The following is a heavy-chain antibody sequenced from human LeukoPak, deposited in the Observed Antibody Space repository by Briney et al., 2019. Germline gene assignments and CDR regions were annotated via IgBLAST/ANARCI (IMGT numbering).Heavy chain of an antibody. CDR2: IYPGDSDT. CDR3: AKLGAYSSSWYGFSDY. D-gene: IGHD6-13*01. CDR1: GYSFTNYW. V-gene: IGHV5-51*01. Sequence: GESLKISCKGSGYSFTNYWIGWVRQVPGKGLEWMGIIYPGDSDTRYSPSFQGQVTISADKSIRTAYLQWSSLKASDTAMYYCAKLGAYSSSWYGFSDYWGLGTLVTVSS. J-gene: IGHJ4*02.